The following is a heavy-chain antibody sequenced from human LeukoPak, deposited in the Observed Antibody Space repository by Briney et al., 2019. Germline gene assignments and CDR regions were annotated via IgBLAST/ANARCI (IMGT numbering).Heavy chain of an antibody. D-gene: IGHD4-17*01. CDR1: GFSFSSSW. J-gene: IGHJ4*02. CDR2: INSDGTTI. Sequence: GGSLRLSCAASGFSFSSSWMHWVRQAPGKGLVWVSRINSDGTTINYADSVKGRFTISRDSAKNTLYLQVNSLRGEDTAVYYCARAGYYRFDYWGQGTLVTVSS. V-gene: IGHV3-74*01. CDR3: ARAGYYRFDY.